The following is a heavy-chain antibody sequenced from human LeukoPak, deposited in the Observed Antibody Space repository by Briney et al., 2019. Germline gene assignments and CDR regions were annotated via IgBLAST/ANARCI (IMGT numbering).Heavy chain of an antibody. CDR2: IYYSGST. CDR3: ARFRANTRLYYFDY. Sequence: SETLSLTCTVSGGSISSYYWSWIRQPPGKGLEWIGYIYYSGSTNYNPSLKSRVTISVDTSKNQFSLKLSSVIAADTAVYYCARFRANTRLYYFDYWGQGTLVTVSS. V-gene: IGHV4-59*08. J-gene: IGHJ4*02. D-gene: IGHD3-10*01. CDR1: GGSISSYY.